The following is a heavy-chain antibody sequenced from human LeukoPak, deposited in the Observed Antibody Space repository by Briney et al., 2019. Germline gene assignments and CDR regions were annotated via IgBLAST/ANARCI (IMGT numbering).Heavy chain of an antibody. CDR3: SKVAVSTSDY. D-gene: IGHD1-1*01. CDR1: GFTFSTYE. Sequence: GGSLRLSCAASGFTFSTYEMHWVRQAPGKGLEWVALISPDGSNKYYADSVKGRFTISRDNSKNTLYLQMNSLRGEDTAVYYCSKVAVSTSDYW. CDR2: ISPDGSNK. V-gene: IGHV3-30*18. J-gene: IGHJ4*01.